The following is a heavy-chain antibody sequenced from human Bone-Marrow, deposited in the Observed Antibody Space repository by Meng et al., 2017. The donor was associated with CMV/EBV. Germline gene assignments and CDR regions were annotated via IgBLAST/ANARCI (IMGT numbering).Heavy chain of an antibody. D-gene: IGHD6-6*01. J-gene: IGHJ6*02. V-gene: IGHV1-69*02. CDR2: ILPTLGIA. CDR1: GGSFSSYT. Sequence: SVMVSCKASGGSFSSYTITWVRQAPGQGLEWMGRILPTLGIATYAQKFQGRATITADNSTSTAYMELSSLRFEDTAVYYCARVPQYRTSSGYYYYGMDVWGQGTTVTVSS. CDR3: ARVPQYRTSSGYYYYGMDV.